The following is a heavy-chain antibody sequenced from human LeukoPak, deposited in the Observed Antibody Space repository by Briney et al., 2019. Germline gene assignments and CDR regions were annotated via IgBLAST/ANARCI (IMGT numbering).Heavy chain of an antibody. V-gene: IGHV3-7*03. Sequence: GESLRLSCTASGFTFSNFWMGWVRQAPGKGLEWVANIKQDETEKFYLGSVKGRFTISRDNAKNSLYLQMNSLRVEDTAVYYCAQVRPPSGSGWYGGDDYWGQGILVTVSS. J-gene: IGHJ4*02. D-gene: IGHD6-19*01. CDR3: AQVRPPSGSGWYGGDDY. CDR2: IKQDETEK. CDR1: GFTFSNFW.